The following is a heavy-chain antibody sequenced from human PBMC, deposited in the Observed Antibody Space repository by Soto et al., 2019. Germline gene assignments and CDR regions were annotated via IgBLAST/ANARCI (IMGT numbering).Heavy chain of an antibody. CDR1: GGSISSYY. Sequence: QVQLQESGPGLVKPSETLSLTCTVSGGSISSYYWSWIRQPPGKGLEWIGYIYYSGSTNYNPSLKSRVNISVDTSKNQFSLKLSSVTAADTAVYYCARGRYYGSGSYYNPKYYFDYWGQGTLVTVSS. CDR3: ARGRYYGSGSYYNPKYYFDY. J-gene: IGHJ4*02. CDR2: IYYSGST. V-gene: IGHV4-59*01. D-gene: IGHD3-10*01.